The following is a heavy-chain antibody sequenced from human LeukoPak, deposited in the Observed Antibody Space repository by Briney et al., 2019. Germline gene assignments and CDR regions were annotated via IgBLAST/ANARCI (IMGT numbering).Heavy chain of an antibody. D-gene: IGHD3-10*01. V-gene: IGHV3-33*01. CDR2: IWYDGSNK. CDR3: LVRGVIPPIFDY. Sequence: GRSLRLSCAASGFTFSSYGMHWVRQAPGKGLEWVAVIWYDGSNKYYADSVKGRFTISRDNSKNTLYLQMNSLRAEDTAVYYCLVRGVIPPIFDYWGQGTLVTVSS. J-gene: IGHJ4*02. CDR1: GFTFSSYG.